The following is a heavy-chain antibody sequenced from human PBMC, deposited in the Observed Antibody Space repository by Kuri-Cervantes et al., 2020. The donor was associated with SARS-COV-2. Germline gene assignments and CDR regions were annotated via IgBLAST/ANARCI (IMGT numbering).Heavy chain of an antibody. J-gene: IGHJ4*02. V-gene: IGHV3-7*01. D-gene: IGHD2-2*01. Sequence: GESLKISCTASGFTFSSHCMSWVRQAPGKGLEWVANIKEDGSEKHYVDSVKGRFTISRDNAKNSLYLQMNSLRAEDTAVYYCTSIVVVPAANYWGQGTLVTVSS. CDR1: GFTFSSHC. CDR2: IKEDGSEK. CDR3: TSIVVVPAANY.